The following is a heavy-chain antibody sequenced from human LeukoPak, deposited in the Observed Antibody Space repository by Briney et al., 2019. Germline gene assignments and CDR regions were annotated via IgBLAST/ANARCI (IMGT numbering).Heavy chain of an antibody. CDR3: AKDLAGGRYSSSWYFDY. Sequence: GGSLRLSCAASGFTFDDYAMHWVRQAPGKGLEWVSGISWNSGSIGYADSVKGRFTISRDNSENTLYLQMNSLRAEDTAVYYCAKDLAGGRYSSSWYFDYWGQGTLVTVSS. J-gene: IGHJ4*02. CDR1: GFTFDDYA. V-gene: IGHV3-9*01. CDR2: ISWNSGSI. D-gene: IGHD6-13*01.